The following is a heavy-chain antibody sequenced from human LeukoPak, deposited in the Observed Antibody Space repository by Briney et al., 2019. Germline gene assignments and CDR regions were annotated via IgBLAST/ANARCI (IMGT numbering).Heavy chain of an antibody. V-gene: IGHV3-11*06. J-gene: IGHJ6*02. CDR1: EFAFSDFY. CDR3: ARGEGMDV. CDR2: ISSSSSHT. Sequence: GGSLRLSCGASEFAFSDFYMTWIRQAPGKGLEWVSYISSSSSHTNYADSVKGRFTISRDNAKNSLYLQMNSLRAEDTAVYYCARGEGMDVWGQGTTVTVSS.